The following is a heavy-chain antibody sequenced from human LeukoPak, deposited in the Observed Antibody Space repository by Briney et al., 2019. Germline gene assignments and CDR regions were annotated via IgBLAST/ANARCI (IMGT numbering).Heavy chain of an antibody. CDR3: ATLPYYYDSSGSYYFDY. D-gene: IGHD3-22*01. CDR2: SYDGNIK. V-gene: IGHV3-30*03. J-gene: IGHJ4*02. Sequence: SYDGNIKHYADSVKGRFTISRDNSKNTLYLQMNSLRVEDTAVYYCATLPYYYDSSGSYYFDYWGQGTLVTVSS.